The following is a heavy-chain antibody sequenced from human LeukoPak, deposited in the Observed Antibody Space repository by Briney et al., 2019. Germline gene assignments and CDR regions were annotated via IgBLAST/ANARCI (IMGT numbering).Heavy chain of an antibody. CDR3: ARGPIAAAELDY. CDR2: INHSGST. CDR1: GGSFSGYY. D-gene: IGHD6-13*01. Sequence: SETLSLTCAVYGGSFSGYYWSWIRQLPGKGLEWIGEINHSGSTNYNPSLKSRVTISVDTSKNQFSLKLSSVTAADTAVYYCARGPIAAAELDYWGQGTLVTVSS. J-gene: IGHJ4*02. V-gene: IGHV4-34*01.